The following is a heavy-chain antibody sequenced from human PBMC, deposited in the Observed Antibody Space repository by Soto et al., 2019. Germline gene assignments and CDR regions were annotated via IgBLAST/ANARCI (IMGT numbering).Heavy chain of an antibody. V-gene: IGHV1-3*01. D-gene: IGHD1-1*01. Sequence: ASVKVSCKASGYTFTNYAIHWVRQAPGQRLEWMGWIHPANGNTKYSQRFQGRVTITSDTSASTAYMEVSSLRSEDTAVYYCARDGTLVAVTIYYYYGMDVWGQGTTVTVSS. J-gene: IGHJ6*02. CDR1: GYTFTNYA. CDR3: ARDGTLVAVTIYYYYGMDV. CDR2: IHPANGNT.